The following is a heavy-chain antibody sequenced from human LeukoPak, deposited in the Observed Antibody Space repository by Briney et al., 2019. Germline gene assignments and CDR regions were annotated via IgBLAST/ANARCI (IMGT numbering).Heavy chain of an antibody. J-gene: IGHJ6*02. Sequence: GGSLRLSCAASGFTFSSYAMHWVRQAPGKGLEWVAVISYDGSNKYYADSVKGRFTISRDNSKNTLYLQMNSLRAEDTAVYYCARVADNYYYYYGMDVWGQGTTVTVSS. CDR3: ARVADNYYYYYGMDV. V-gene: IGHV3-30-3*01. CDR1: GFTFSSYA. CDR2: ISYDGSNK.